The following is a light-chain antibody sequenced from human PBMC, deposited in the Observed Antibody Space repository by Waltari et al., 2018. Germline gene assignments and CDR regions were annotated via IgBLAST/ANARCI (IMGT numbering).Light chain of an antibody. Sequence: DIQMLQSPSTLSAPVGDRVPFTCRAMQGISNWLALYQQKSGKSPKLLITKASCLEKDGPSRCSGSRAGTEFTLTITSLEPDDFATVYCQRYDDYPPTFGGGTKVEIK. J-gene: IGKJ4*02. CDR3: QRYDDYPPT. CDR2: KAS. CDR1: QGISNW. V-gene: IGKV1-5*03.